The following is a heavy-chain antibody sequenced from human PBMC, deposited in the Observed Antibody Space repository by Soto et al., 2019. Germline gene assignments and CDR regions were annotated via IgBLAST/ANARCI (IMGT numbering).Heavy chain of an antibody. Sequence: QLQLQESGPGLVKPSETLSLTCTVSGGSISSSSYYWGWIRQPPVKGLESIGSIFYSGSTYYNPSLKSRVTISVDTSKNQFSLKLSSVTAADTPVYYCASHLTYCSAGSCYSDFPYYGMDVRGQGTTVTVSS. D-gene: IGHD2-15*01. J-gene: IGHJ6*02. CDR2: IFYSGST. CDR1: GGSISSSSYY. V-gene: IGHV4-39*01. CDR3: ASHLTYCSAGSCYSDFPYYGMDV.